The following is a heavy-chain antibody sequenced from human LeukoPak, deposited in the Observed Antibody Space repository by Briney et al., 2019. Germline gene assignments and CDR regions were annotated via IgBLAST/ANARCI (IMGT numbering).Heavy chain of an antibody. CDR3: ARGNSYYDSSDYFPWESFQH. D-gene: IGHD3-22*01. CDR2: IYHSGSA. V-gene: IGHV4-38-2*02. CDR1: GYSINSGYY. J-gene: IGHJ1*01. Sequence: PSETLSLTCTVSGYSINSGYYWAWIRQPPGKGLEWIGSIYHSGSAYYNPSLKSRVTISVDTSKNQFSLNLSSVTAADTAVYYCARGNSYYDSSDYFPWESFQHWGQGTLVTVSS.